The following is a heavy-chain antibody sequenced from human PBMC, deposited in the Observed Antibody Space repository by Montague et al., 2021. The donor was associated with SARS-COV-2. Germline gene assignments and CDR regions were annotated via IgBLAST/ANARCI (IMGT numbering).Heavy chain of an antibody. CDR3: ARALRVGGGWFDP. J-gene: IGHJ5*02. CDR2: LHSSGST. CDR1: GASIHSYY. D-gene: IGHD1-26*01. V-gene: IGHV4-4*07. Sequence: SETLSLTCIVSGASIHSYYWSWIRQSAEKGLEWIGRLHSSGSTNYNPPLKTRVTMSVDTSKNQFSLKLTSVTAADTAVYYCARALRVGGGWFDPWGQGTPVTVSS.